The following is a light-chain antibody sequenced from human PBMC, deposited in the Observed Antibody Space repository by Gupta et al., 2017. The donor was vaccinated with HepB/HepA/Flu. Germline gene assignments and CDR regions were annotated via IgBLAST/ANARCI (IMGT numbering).Light chain of an antibody. Sequence: DIQMTQSPSSLSASVGDRVTITCRASQNIDNFLNWYQQKPGKAPNLLIHAASSLHSGVPSRFSGSGSGTDFTLTVSSLQPEDSATFYCQQTYNSPWTFGQGTKVEIK. J-gene: IGKJ1*01. CDR3: QQTYNSPWT. CDR1: QNIDNF. V-gene: IGKV1-39*01. CDR2: AAS.